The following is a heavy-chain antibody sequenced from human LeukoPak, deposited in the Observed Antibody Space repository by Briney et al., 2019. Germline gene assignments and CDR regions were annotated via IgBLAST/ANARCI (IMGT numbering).Heavy chain of an antibody. CDR1: GYTFTSYY. CDR3: ARGHVSGGNDDY. CDR2: FNPSGGST. Sequence: ASVKVCCKASGYTFTSYYMHWVRQAPGQGLEWMGIFNPSGGSTSYAQEFQGRVTMTRDTSTSTVYMELSSLRSEDTAVYYCARGHVSGGNDDYWGQGTLVTVSS. V-gene: IGHV1-46*01. J-gene: IGHJ4*02. D-gene: IGHD5-12*01.